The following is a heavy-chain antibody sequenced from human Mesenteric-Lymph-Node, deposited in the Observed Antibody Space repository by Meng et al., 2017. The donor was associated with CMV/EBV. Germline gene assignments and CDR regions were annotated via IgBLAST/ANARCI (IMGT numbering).Heavy chain of an antibody. CDR3: AHQVSSGWYPNYYYYGMDV. D-gene: IGHD6-19*01. J-gene: IGHJ6*02. Sequence: ASVKVSCKASGYTYMNYGISWVRQAPGQGLEWMGWINPNSGGTNYAQKFQGRVTMTRDTSISTAYMELSRLRSDDTAVYYCAHQVSSGWYPNYYYYGMDVWGQGTTVTVSS. V-gene: IGHV1-2*02. CDR1: GYTYMNYG. CDR2: INPNSGGT.